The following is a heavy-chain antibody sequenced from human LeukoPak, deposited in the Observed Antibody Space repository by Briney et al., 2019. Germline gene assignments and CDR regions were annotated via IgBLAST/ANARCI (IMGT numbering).Heavy chain of an antibody. D-gene: IGHD1-14*01. CDR3: ARELSGPEY. Sequence: AESLTLSCAASGLTFSNYFMQWVRHAPGGRLVWVLRIIDDGISTTYADSVMGRFTISRDKAKNPLYLQMNSLIAEDTAVYYFARELSGPEYWGQGTLATVSS. CDR1: GLTFSNYF. J-gene: IGHJ4*02. V-gene: IGHV3-74*01. CDR2: IIDDGIST.